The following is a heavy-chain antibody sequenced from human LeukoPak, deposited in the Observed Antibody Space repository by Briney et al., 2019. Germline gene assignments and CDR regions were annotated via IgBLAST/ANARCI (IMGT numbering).Heavy chain of an antibody. CDR3: ARDKDSYNFDY. CDR1: AFSMNDFW. J-gene: IGHJ4*02. V-gene: IGHV3-74*01. CDR2: INKDATIT. Sequence: GSLRLSCAASAFSMNDFWMHWVRQGPGKGLEWVSRINKDATITTYADSVKGRFTVSRDNVKNSLYLQMNSLRAEDTAVYYCARDKDSYNFDYWGQGTLVTVSS. D-gene: IGHD2-15*01.